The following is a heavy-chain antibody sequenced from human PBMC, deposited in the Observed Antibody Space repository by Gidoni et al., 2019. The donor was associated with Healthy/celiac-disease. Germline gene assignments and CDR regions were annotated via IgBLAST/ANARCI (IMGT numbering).Heavy chain of an antibody. CDR1: GLTFSNAW. CDR3: TKRYNWNDGILYYYYYGMDV. J-gene: IGHJ6*02. Sequence: EVQLVESGGGLVQPGGSLRLSCAASGLTFSNAWMSWVRQAPGKGLELVGRIKSKTDGGTTDYAAPVKGRFTISRDDSKNTLYLQMNSLKTEDTAVYYCTKRYNWNDGILYYYYYGMDVWGQGTTVTVSS. D-gene: IGHD1-1*01. V-gene: IGHV3-15*01. CDR2: IKSKTDGGTT.